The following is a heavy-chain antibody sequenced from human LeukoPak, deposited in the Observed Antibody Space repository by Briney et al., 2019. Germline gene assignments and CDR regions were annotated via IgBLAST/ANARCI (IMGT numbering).Heavy chain of an antibody. CDR2: INGGLENT. CDR3: ARAEVLLSYGRNKHCLDV. V-gene: IGHV1-3*01. D-gene: IGHD3-10*01. J-gene: IGHJ6*02. Sequence: ASVKVSCKASGYTFTNYAIHWVRQAPGQSLDWMGQINGGLENTKYSQRFLGRVTITRDISANTAYMELSSLTSEDTAVYYCARAEVLLSYGRNKHCLDVWDQGTTVTVSS. CDR1: GYTFTNYA.